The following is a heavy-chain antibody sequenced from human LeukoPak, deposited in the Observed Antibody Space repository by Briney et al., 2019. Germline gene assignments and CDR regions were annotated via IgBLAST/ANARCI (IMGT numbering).Heavy chain of an antibody. D-gene: IGHD5-18*01. CDR1: GGTFSSYA. V-gene: IGHV1-69*13. CDR3: AREGVRDVDTAMVLDY. CDR2: IIPIFGTA. J-gene: IGHJ4*02. Sequence: HRASVTVSCKASGGTFSSYAISWVRQAPGQGLEWMGGIIPIFGTANYAQKFQGRVTITADESTSTAYMELSSLRSEDTAVYYCAREGVRDVDTAMVLDYWGQGTLVTVSS.